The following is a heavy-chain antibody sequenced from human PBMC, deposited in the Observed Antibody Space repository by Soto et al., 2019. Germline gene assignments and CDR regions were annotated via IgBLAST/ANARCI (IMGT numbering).Heavy chain of an antibody. V-gene: IGHV1-69*02. J-gene: IGHJ3*02. CDR1: GGTFSSYT. Sequence: QVQLVQSGAEVKKPGSSVKVSCKASGGTFSSYTISWVRQAPGQGLEWMGRIIPILGIANYAQKFQGRVTITADKSTSTAYMELSSLRSEDTAVYYCARTCAYQLPPTDAFDIWGQGTMVTVSS. CDR2: IIPILGIA. CDR3: ARTCAYQLPPTDAFDI. D-gene: IGHD2-2*01.